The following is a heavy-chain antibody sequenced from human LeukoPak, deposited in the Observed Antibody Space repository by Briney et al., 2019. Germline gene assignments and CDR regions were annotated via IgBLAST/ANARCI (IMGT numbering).Heavy chain of an antibody. Sequence: GASVKVSCKASGYTFTSHDINWVRQATGQGLEWVGYINPNSGNTGYAQKFQGRVTLTRDTSINTAYMELTNLSSEDTAVYYCTRVPRESYSHWGQGTLVTVSS. CDR1: GYTFTSHD. CDR3: TRVPRESYSH. J-gene: IGHJ4*02. V-gene: IGHV1-8*01. CDR2: INPNSGNT. D-gene: IGHD1-26*01.